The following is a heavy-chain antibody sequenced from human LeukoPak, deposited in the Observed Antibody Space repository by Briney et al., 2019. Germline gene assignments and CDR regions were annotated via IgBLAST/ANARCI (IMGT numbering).Heavy chain of an antibody. J-gene: IGHJ4*02. CDR2: ISSSSSYI. Sequence: GGSLRLSCAASGFTFSSYSMNWVRQAPGKGLEWVSSISSSSSYIYYADSVKGRFTISRDNAKNSLYLQMNSLRSEDTAVYYCARAGGAYDSSGYTYWGQGTLVTVSS. D-gene: IGHD3-22*01. CDR3: ARAGGAYDSSGYTY. V-gene: IGHV3-21*04. CDR1: GFTFSSYS.